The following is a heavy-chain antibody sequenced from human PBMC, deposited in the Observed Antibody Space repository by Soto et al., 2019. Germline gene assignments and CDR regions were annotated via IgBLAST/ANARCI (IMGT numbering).Heavy chain of an antibody. Sequence: LRLSCAASGFTFSSYGMHWVRQAPGKGLEWVAVIWYDGSNKYYADSVKGRFTISRDNSKNTLYLQMNSLRAEDTAVYYCARDSRYSSSSYYYYGMDVWGQGTTVTVSS. CDR1: GFTFSSYG. D-gene: IGHD6-6*01. CDR2: IWYDGSNK. J-gene: IGHJ6*02. V-gene: IGHV3-33*01. CDR3: ARDSRYSSSSYYYYGMDV.